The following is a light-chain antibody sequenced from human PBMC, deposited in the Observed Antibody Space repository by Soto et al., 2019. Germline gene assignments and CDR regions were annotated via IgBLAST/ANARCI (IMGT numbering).Light chain of an antibody. J-gene: IGKJ1*01. CDR3: QQYYSTPRT. V-gene: IGKV4-1*01. CDR1: QRVLYSSNNKNY. Sequence: DIVMTQSPDSLSVSLGERATINCKSSQRVLYSSNNKNYLAWYQQKPGQPPKLLIYWASTRESGVPDRFSGSGSGTDFTLTISSLQAEDVAVYYCQQYYSTPRTFGRGTKVDI. CDR2: WAS.